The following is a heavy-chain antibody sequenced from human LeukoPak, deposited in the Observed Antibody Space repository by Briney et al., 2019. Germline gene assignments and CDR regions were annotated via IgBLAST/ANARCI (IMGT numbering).Heavy chain of an antibody. D-gene: IGHD3-3*01. CDR3: ARGQRITIFGVAVGFDY. CDR1: GGSISSGGYY. V-gene: IGHV4-31*03. CDR2: IYYSGST. J-gene: IGHJ4*02. Sequence: SQTLSLTCTVSGGSISSGGYYWSWIRQHPGKGLEWIGYIYYSGSTYYNPSLKSRVTISVDTSKNQSSLKLSSVTAADTAVYYCARGQRITIFGVAVGFDYWGQGTLVTVSS.